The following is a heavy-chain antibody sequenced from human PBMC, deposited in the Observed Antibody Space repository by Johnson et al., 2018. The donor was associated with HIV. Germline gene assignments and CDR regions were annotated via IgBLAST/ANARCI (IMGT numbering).Heavy chain of an antibody. D-gene: IGHD5-12*01. CDR3: AKVDDLATMIVGDAFDI. CDR2: ITGSGAIT. CDR1: GFTFSNYA. V-gene: IGHV3-23*04. J-gene: IGHJ3*02. Sequence: VQLVESGGGVVQPGRSLRLSCAASGFTFSNYAMSWVRQAPGKGLEWVSAITGSGAITYYADSVKGRLTISRDNSKNTLYLQMNSMRAEDTAIYYCAKVDDLATMIVGDAFDIWGQGTMVTVSP.